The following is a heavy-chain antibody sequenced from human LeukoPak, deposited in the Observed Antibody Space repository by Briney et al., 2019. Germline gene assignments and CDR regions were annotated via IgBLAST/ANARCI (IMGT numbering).Heavy chain of an antibody. V-gene: IGHV4-39*01. CDR3: ARRRGSGSPYFDY. CDR1: GGSISSSGYY. CDR2: INYSGST. Sequence: SETLSLTCTVSGGSISSSGYYWGWIRQPPGKGLEWIGNINYSGSTYYNPSLKSRVTISVDTSKNQFSLKLSSVTAADTAVFYCARRRGSGSPYFDYWGQGTLVTVSS. J-gene: IGHJ4*02. D-gene: IGHD3-10*01.